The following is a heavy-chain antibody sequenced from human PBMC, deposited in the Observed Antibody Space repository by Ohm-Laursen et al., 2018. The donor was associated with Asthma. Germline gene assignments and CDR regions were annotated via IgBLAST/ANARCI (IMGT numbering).Heavy chain of an antibody. D-gene: IGHD6-19*01. CDR3: ARDFTKRNPIAVVSDDY. V-gene: IGHV3-7*01. Sequence: SLRLSCAASGFSFSDSWMSWVRQAPGKGLECVANVNDEGNEKYYVGSVKGRFTISRDNAKQSLFLQMNSLRAEDTAVYYCARDFTKRNPIAVVSDDYWGQGTLVTVSS. CDR2: VNDEGNEK. CDR1: GFSFSDSW. J-gene: IGHJ4*02.